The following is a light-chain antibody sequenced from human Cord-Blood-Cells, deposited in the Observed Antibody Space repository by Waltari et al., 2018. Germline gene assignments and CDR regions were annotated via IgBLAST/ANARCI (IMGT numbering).Light chain of an antibody. Sequence: DIQMPQSPSTLSASLGDRDPITCRASQSISSYLNWYQQKPGKAPKLLIYAASSLQSGVPSRFSGSGSGTDFTLTISSLQPEDFATYYCQQSYSTPYSFGHGTKLEIK. V-gene: IGKV1-39*01. CDR2: AAS. CDR3: QQSYSTPYS. CDR1: QSISSY. J-gene: IGKJ2*03.